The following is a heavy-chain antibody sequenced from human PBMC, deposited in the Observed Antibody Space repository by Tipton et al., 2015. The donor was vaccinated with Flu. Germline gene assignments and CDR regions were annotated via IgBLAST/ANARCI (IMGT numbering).Heavy chain of an antibody. D-gene: IGHD3-10*01. CDR3: ARDQGFGDGLTYDYYAMGV. Sequence: AGLVKPSETLSLTCAVYGGSFSGYYWSWIRQPPGKGLEWIGEINHSGSTNYNPSLKSRVTISVDTSKNQFSLKLSSVTAADTAVYYCARDQGFGDGLTYDYYAMGVWGQGTTVTVSS. CDR2: INHSGST. V-gene: IGHV4-34*01. CDR1: GGSFSGYY. J-gene: IGHJ6*02.